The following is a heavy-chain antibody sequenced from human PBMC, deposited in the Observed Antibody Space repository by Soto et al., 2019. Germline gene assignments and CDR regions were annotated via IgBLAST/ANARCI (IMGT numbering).Heavy chain of an antibody. V-gene: IGHV1-18*01. D-gene: IGHD3-9*01. Sequence: QDHLVQSGAEVKKPGASAKVSCKASGYTFKSLGLTWGRRPPGRGLERGAWISAYNGDTSNAQHIQGRVTVTTETLTNTAYMELRSLRPDDTAVYFCVLGGLETGYYRDMDYWGQGTLVSVSS. CDR3: VLGGLETGYYRDMDY. CDR2: ISAYNGDT. CDR1: GYTFKSLG. J-gene: IGHJ4*02.